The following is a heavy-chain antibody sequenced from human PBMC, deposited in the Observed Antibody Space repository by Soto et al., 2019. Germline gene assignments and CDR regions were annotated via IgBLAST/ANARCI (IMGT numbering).Heavy chain of an antibody. CDR3: ATPQGYDECLDS. J-gene: IGHJ4*02. D-gene: IGHD3-22*01. CDR1: GYTFTSYA. CDR2: INVGNGNT. Sequence: ASVKVSCKASGYTFTSYAIHWVRQAPGQRLEWMAWINVGNGNTRYSQKFQGRLTLTRDTPGNTAYLELNSLISEDTAVYYCATPQGYDECLDSWGQGTLVIVS. V-gene: IGHV1-3*01.